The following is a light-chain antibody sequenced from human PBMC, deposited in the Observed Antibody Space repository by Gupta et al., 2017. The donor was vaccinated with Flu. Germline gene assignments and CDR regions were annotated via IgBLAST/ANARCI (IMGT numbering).Light chain of an antibody. CDR1: QSVSNF. Sequence: PSSLSASVEDIVIITCRASQSVSNFLHWYQQKPDKAPKLLIYAASPSQGGAPSRFSGSGSGTDFTLTINRLQPEDFATYYCHQGDSTPKTFGRGTTLEMK. J-gene: IGKJ4*02. CDR2: AAS. V-gene: IGKV1-39*01. CDR3: HQGDSTPKT.